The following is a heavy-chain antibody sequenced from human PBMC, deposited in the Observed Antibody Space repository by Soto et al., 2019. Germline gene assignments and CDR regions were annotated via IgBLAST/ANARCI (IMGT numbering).Heavy chain of an antibody. J-gene: IGHJ4*02. CDR2: INPSGGST. Sequence: ASVKVSCKASGYTFTSYYMHWVRQAPGQGLEWMGIINPSGGSTSYAQKLQGKVTMTRDTSTSTVYKEQSSLRSEDTAVYYCAQGVLRWGFDYWGQGTLVTVSS. V-gene: IGHV1-46*01. CDR1: GYTFTSYY. D-gene: IGHD4-17*01. CDR3: AQGVLRWGFDY.